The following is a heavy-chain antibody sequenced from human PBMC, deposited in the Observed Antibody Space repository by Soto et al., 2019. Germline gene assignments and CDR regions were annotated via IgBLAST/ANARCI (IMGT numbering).Heavy chain of an antibody. CDR1: GYTFTSYD. J-gene: IGHJ6*02. V-gene: IGHV1-8*01. D-gene: IGHD3-3*01. Sequence: QAQLVQSGAEVKKPGASVKVSCKASGYTFTSYDINWVRQATGQGLEWMGWINPSSGNTDYAQKFQGRDTMTRNTSLSTAYMELSSLRSEDTAVYYCARGTPYYDFWSGYYIYYYYGMDVWGQGTTVTVSS. CDR2: INPSSGNT. CDR3: ARGTPYYDFWSGYYIYYYYGMDV.